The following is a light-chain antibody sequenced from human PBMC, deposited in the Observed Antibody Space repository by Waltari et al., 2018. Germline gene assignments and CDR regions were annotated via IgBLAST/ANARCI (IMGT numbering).Light chain of an antibody. V-gene: IGLV2-11*01. CDR3: CSYAGNYLRV. Sequence: QSALTQPRSLSGSPRQSVTISCTGTSSDVGGYNYVSWYQQYPGRAPKVVIYNVSKRPSGVPDRFSGSKSGNTASLTISCRQAEDEADYYCCSYAGNYLRVFGGGTRLTVL. J-gene: IGLJ3*02. CDR1: SSDVGGYNY. CDR2: NVS.